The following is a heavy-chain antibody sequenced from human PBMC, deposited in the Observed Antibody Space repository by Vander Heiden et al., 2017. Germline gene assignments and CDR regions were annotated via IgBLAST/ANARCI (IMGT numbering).Heavy chain of an antibody. V-gene: IGHV3-21*01. J-gene: IGHJ6*02. CDR1: GFTFSSYT. D-gene: IGHD1-20*01. Sequence: EVQLVESGGGLVKPGGSLRLSCAASGFTFSSYTMNWVRQAPGKGLEWVASISTSSTYIYYADSMKGRFTISRDNAKNSLYLQMNSLRAEDTAVYYCARLFGVTGTTGGMDGWGQGTTVTVSS. CDR2: ISTSSTYI. CDR3: ARLFGVTGTTGGMDG.